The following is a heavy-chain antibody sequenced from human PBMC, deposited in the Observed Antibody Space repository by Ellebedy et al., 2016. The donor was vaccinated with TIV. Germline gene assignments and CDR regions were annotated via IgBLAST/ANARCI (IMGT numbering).Heavy chain of an antibody. Sequence: GESLKISCAASGFTFGSYAMSWVRQAPGKGLEWVSAISGSGDYTYYADSVKGRFTISRDNSKNTLYLQMNSLRAEDTAVYYCAALYSSPPLHYWGQGTLLTVSS. J-gene: IGHJ4*02. CDR2: ISGSGDYT. CDR1: GFTFGSYA. V-gene: IGHV3-23*01. CDR3: AALYSSPPLHY. D-gene: IGHD6-13*01.